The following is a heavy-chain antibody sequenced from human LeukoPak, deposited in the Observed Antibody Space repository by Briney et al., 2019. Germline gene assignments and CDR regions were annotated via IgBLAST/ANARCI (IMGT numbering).Heavy chain of an antibody. CDR1: GFTFSDYG. CDR2: ISGSGIST. J-gene: IGHJ3*02. Sequence: PGGSLRLSCAAAGFTFSDYGMNWVRQAPGKGLEWVSGISGSGISTYYADSVKGRFTISRDNSKNTLYLRMNSLRVEDTAVYYCAKSWNYYDSSGDDALDIWGQGTMVTVSS. V-gene: IGHV3-23*01. CDR3: AKSWNYYDSSGDDALDI. D-gene: IGHD3-22*01.